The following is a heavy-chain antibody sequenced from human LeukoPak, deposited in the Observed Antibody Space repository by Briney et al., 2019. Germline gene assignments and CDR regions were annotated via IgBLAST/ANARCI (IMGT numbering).Heavy chain of an antibody. CDR2: ISSSGNKI. V-gene: IGHV3-48*03. CDR3: ARGQRPQYTSTWGNWFDP. J-gene: IGHJ5*02. CDR1: GFPFSSYE. D-gene: IGHD2-2*01. Sequence: PGGSLRLSCAASGFPFSSYEMNWVRQAPGKRLQWVSYISSSGNKIYYAASVKGRFTISRDNAKNSLYLQIDSLRAEDTAVYYCARGQRPQYTSTWGNWFDPWGQGTQVTVSS.